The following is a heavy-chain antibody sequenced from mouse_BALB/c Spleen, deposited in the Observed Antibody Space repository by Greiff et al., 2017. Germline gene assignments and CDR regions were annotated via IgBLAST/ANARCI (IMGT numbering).Heavy chain of an antibody. Sequence: VMLVESGPGLVAPSQSLSITCTVSGFSLTSYGVHWVRQPPGKGLEWLGMIWGGGSTDYNSALKSRLSISKDNSKSQVFLKMNSLQTDDTAMYYCARNGAGTYYFDYWGQGTTLTVSS. V-gene: IGHV2-6-4*01. CDR2: IWGGGST. CDR3: ARNGAGTYYFDY. D-gene: IGHD5-1*01. CDR1: GFSLTSYG. J-gene: IGHJ2*01.